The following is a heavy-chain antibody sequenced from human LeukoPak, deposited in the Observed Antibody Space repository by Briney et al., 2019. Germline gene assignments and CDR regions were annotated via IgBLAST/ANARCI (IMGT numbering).Heavy chain of an antibody. CDR2: IGYDESKE. V-gene: IGHV3-30*02. D-gene: IGHD1-26*01. J-gene: IGHJ4*02. CDR3: VKDYLVEAQRVYYFDY. CDR1: GVTFSSYG. Sequence: GGSLRLSCAASGVTFSSYGWHWVRQAPGKGLEWVAFIGYDESKEYYADSVKGRFTISRDNSKNTLYLQMSSLRVEDTAVYHCVKDYLVEAQRVYYFDYWGQGSLVSVSS.